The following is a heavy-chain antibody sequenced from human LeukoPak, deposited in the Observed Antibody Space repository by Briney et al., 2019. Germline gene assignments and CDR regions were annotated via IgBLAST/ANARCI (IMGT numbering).Heavy chain of an antibody. CDR1: GFTFSSYG. Sequence: GGSLRLSCAASGFTFSSYGMHWVRQAPGKGLEWVAVIWYDGSNKYYADSVKGRFTISRDNSKNTLYLQMNSLRAEDTAVYYCARAPIYDFWSGSFDYWGQGTLVTVSS. J-gene: IGHJ4*02. D-gene: IGHD3-3*01. CDR2: IWYDGSNK. CDR3: ARAPIYDFWSGSFDY. V-gene: IGHV3-33*01.